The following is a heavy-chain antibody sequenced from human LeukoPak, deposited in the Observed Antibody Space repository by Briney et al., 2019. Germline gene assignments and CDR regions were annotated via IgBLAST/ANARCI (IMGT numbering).Heavy chain of an antibody. Sequence: SETLSLTCTVSGGSISSSSYYWGWIRQPPGKGLEWIGSIYYSGSTYYNPSLKSRVTISVDTSKNQFSLKLSSVTAADTAVYYCARQRIAVAGLLDYWGQGTLVTVSS. J-gene: IGHJ4*02. D-gene: IGHD6-19*01. CDR1: GGSISSSSYY. CDR3: ARQRIAVAGLLDY. CDR2: IYYSGST. V-gene: IGHV4-39*01.